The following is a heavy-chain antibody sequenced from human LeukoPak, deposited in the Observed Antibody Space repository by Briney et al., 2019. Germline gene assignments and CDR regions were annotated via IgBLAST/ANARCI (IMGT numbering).Heavy chain of an antibody. Sequence: SETLSLTCAVSGGSISSYYWSWIRQPAGKGLEWIGRIYSSGSTNYNPSLKSRVTMSVDTSKNQFSLKLSSVTAADTAVYYRARGPTVTQHLGVDYWGQGTLVTVSS. CDR3: ARGPTVTQHLGVDY. V-gene: IGHV4-4*07. CDR2: IYSSGST. D-gene: IGHD4-17*01. CDR1: GGSISSYY. J-gene: IGHJ4*02.